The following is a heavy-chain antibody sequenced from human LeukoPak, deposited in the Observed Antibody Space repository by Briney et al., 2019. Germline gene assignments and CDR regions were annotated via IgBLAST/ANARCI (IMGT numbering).Heavy chain of an antibody. CDR1: GFTFSSYS. CDR2: ISSGSGTI. CDR3: ARPKGGTYSDSSGYYFSY. D-gene: IGHD3-22*01. Sequence: PGGSLRLSCAASGFTFSSYSMNWVRQAPGKGLEWVSYISSGSGTIYYADSVKGRFTISRDNAKNSLYLQMNSLRAEDTAVYYCARPKGGTYSDSSGYYFSYWGQGTLVTVSS. J-gene: IGHJ4*02. V-gene: IGHV3-48*04.